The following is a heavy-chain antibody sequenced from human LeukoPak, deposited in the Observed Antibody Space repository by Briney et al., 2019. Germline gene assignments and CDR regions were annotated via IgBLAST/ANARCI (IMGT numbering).Heavy chain of an antibody. CDR3: ARSGDMLPDAFDI. CDR1: GYTFTGYY. D-gene: IGHD2-8*01. V-gene: IGHV1-2*02. CDR2: INPNSGGT. J-gene: IGHJ3*02. Sequence: GASVKVSCKASGYTFTGYYMHWVRQAPGQGLEWMGWINPNSGGTNYAQKLQGRVTMTTDTSTSTAYMELRSLRSDDTAVYYCARSGDMLPDAFDIWGQGTMVTVSS.